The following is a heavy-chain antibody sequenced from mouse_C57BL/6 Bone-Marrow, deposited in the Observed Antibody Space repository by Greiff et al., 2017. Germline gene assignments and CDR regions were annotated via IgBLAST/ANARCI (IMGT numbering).Heavy chain of an antibody. CDR1: GYTFTDYE. CDR3: TRDGNYPFDY. V-gene: IGHV1-15*01. CDR2: IDPETGGT. J-gene: IGHJ2*01. Sequence: VQLQQSGAELVRPGASVTLSCKASGYTFTDYEMHWVKQTPVHGLEWIGAIDPETGGTAYNQKFKGKAILTADKSSSTAYMELRSLTSEDSAVYYCTRDGNYPFDYWGQGTTLTVSS. D-gene: IGHD2-1*01.